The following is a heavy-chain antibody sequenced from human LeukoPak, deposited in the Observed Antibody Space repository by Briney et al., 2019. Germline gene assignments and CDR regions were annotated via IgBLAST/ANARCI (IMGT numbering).Heavy chain of an antibody. CDR1: GYTFTNYG. J-gene: IGHJ4*02. CDR3: ARDLGRDSSGYYFDY. V-gene: IGHV1-18*01. D-gene: IGHD3-22*01. Sequence: ASVKVSCKASGYTFTNYGISWVRQAPGQGLEWMGWISAYNGNTNYAQKLQGRVTMTTDTSTSTAYMELRSLRSDDTAVYYCARDLGRDSSGYYFDYWGQGTLVTVSS. CDR2: ISAYNGNT.